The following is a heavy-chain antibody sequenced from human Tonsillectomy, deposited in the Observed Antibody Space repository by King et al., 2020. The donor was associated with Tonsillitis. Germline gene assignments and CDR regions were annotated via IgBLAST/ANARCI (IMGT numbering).Heavy chain of an antibody. CDR1: GFTFSSYS. V-gene: IGHV3-21*01. D-gene: IGHD2-2*01. J-gene: IGHJ4*02. Sequence: VQLVESGGGLVKPGGSLKLSCAASGFTFSSYSMSWVRQAPGKGLEWISSISSSSSFIYYADSVKGRFTFSRDNAKNSLSLQMNSLRAEDTAVYYCAREGYCSTTGCYAPYSSSPNFDYWGQGTLVTVSS. CDR2: ISSSSSFI. CDR3: AREGYCSTTGCYAPYSSSPNFDY.